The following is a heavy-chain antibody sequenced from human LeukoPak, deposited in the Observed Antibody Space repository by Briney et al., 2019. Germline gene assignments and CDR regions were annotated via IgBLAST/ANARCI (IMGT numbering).Heavy chain of an antibody. D-gene: IGHD3-9*01. CDR1: GFTFSSYS. Sequence: PGGSLRLSCAASGFTFSSYSMNWVRQAPGKGLEWVSSISSSSSYIYYEDSVKGRFTISRDNAKNSLYLQMNSLRAEDTALYYCAKDDLLTGYNLDHWGQGTLVTVSS. J-gene: IGHJ4*02. V-gene: IGHV3-21*01. CDR2: ISSSSSYI. CDR3: AKDDLLTGYNLDH.